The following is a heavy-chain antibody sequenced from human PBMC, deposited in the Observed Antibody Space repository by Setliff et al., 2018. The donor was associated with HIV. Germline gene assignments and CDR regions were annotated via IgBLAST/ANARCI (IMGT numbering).Heavy chain of an antibody. D-gene: IGHD6-13*01. CDR3: ARGGASSLPLDY. Sequence: PGGSLRLSCVASGITFSSYWMSWVRQAPGKGLEWVANIKQDGSERSYVDSVKGRFTISRDNAKNSLYLQMNSLRAEDTAVYYCARGGASSLPLDYWGHGTLVTVSS. V-gene: IGHV3-7*01. J-gene: IGHJ4*01. CDR2: IKQDGSER. CDR1: GITFSSYW.